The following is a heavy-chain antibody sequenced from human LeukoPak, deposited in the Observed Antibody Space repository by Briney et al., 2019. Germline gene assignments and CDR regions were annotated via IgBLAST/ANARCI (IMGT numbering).Heavy chain of an antibody. D-gene: IGHD3-9*01. V-gene: IGHV1-69*05. CDR1: GGTFSSYA. CDR3: ARDYDSRFRYFDINYYYYMDV. J-gene: IGHJ6*03. Sequence: GASVKVSCKASGGTFSSYAISLVRQAPGQGLEWMGGIIPIFGTANYAQKFQGRVTITTDESTSTAYMELSSLRSEDTAVYYCARDYDSRFRYFDINYYYYMDVWGKGTTVTVSS. CDR2: IIPIFGTA.